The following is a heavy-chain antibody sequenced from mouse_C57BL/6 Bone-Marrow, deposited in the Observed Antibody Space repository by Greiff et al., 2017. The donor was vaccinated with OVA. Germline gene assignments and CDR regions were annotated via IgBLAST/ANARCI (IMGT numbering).Heavy chain of an antibody. J-gene: IGHJ3*01. CDR1: GYTFTSYW. CDR3: ASAVVAY. Sequence: QVQLQQPGAELVKPGASVKLSCKASGYTFTSYWMQWVKQRPGQGLEWIGEIDPSDSYTNYNQKFKGKATLTVDTSSSTAYMQLSSLTSEDSAVYYCASAVVAYWGQGTLVTVSA. CDR2: IDPSDSYT. V-gene: IGHV1-50*01.